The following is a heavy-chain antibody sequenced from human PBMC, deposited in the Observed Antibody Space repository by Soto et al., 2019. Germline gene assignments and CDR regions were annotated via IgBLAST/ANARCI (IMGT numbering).Heavy chain of an antibody. D-gene: IGHD3-16*01. V-gene: IGHV3-13*05. Sequence: EVQLVESGGGLVQPGESLRLSCATSGFTFSNFDMHWVRQVPGKGLEWVSAIGAARDPYYLGSVKGRFTISRENAKDTMYLQMNSLRADDTAVYYCAKGRPSLGGTGRGAMDVWGQGTTVTVSS. J-gene: IGHJ6*02. CDR3: AKGRPSLGGTGRGAMDV. CDR2: IGAARDP. CDR1: GFTFSNFD.